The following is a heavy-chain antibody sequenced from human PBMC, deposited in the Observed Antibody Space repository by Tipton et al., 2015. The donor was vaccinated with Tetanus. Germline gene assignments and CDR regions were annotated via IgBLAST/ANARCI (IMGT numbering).Heavy chain of an antibody. V-gene: IGHV3-33*01. Sequence: RSLRLSCAASGFTFRSYGMHWVRQAPGKGLEWVALIWYDGSNKNYADSVKGRFTTSRDNSKNTLYLQMNSLSAEDTAVYYCARDIAIVRARDWYFDVWGRGTLVTVSS. J-gene: IGHJ2*01. CDR3: ARDIAIVRARDWYFDV. CDR2: IWYDGSNK. CDR1: GFTFRSYG. D-gene: IGHD2/OR15-2a*01.